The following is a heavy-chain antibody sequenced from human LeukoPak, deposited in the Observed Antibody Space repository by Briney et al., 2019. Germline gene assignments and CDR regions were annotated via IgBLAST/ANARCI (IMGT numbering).Heavy chain of an antibody. Sequence: PSETLSLTCAVYGGSFSGYYWGGIRQPPGKGLEWIGSIYYSGSTYYNPSLKSRVTISVDTSKNQFSLKLSAVTAADTAVYYCASVRRGFGESSKYYSYYYMHVWGNGTTVTIAS. J-gene: IGHJ6*03. D-gene: IGHD3-10*01. V-gene: IGHV4-39*01. CDR3: ASVRRGFGESSKYYSYYYMHV. CDR2: IYYSGST. CDR1: GGSFSGYY.